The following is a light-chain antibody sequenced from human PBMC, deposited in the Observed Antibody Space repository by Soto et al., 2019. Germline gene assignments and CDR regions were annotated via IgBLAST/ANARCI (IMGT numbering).Light chain of an antibody. CDR2: AAS. V-gene: IGKV3-20*01. CDR1: QNLGTLY. J-gene: IGKJ3*01. Sequence: EIVLTQSPGTLSLSPGGRGTLSCRASQNLGTLYLAWFQQKPGQAPRLLIYAASSRATGIPDRFSGSGSGTDFTLTISRLEPEDFAVYYCQQYGSSLFSFGPGTKVDIK. CDR3: QQYGSSLFS.